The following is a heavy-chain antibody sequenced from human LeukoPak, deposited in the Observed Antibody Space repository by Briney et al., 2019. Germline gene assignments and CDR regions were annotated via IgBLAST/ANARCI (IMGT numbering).Heavy chain of an antibody. V-gene: IGHV4-39*01. Sequence: SETLSLTCTVSGGSISSSSYYWGWIRQPPGKGLEWIGSIYYSGSTYYNPSLKSRVTIPVDTSKNQFSLKLSSVTAADTAVYYCARSTIAAADPYYFDYWGQGTLVTVSS. J-gene: IGHJ4*02. D-gene: IGHD6-13*01. CDR2: IYYSGST. CDR1: GGSISSSSYY. CDR3: ARSTIAAADPYYFDY.